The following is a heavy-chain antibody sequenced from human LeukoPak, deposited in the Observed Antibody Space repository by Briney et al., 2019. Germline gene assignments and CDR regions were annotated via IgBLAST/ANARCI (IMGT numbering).Heavy chain of an antibody. CDR3: ARSRGYDYVWGSYREYFDY. J-gene: IGHJ4*02. Sequence: SETLSLTCTVSGGSISSSSYYWGWIRQPPGKGLEWIGSIYYSGSTYYNPSLKSRVTISVDTSKNQFSLKLSSVTAADTAVYYCARSRGYDYVWGSYREYFDYWGQGTLVTVSS. CDR1: GGSISSSSYY. V-gene: IGHV4-39*01. CDR2: IYYSGST. D-gene: IGHD3-16*02.